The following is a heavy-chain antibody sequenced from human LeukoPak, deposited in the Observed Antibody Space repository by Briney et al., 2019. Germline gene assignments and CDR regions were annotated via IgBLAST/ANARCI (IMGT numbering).Heavy chain of an antibody. D-gene: IGHD3-22*01. CDR2: INPNSGGT. CDR1: GYTFTGYY. CDR3: ARDLSYDSSGYYRNDAFDI. Sequence: GASVKVSCKASGYTFTGYYMHWVRQAPGQGLEWMGRINPNSGGTNYAQKFQGRVTMTRDTSISTAYKELRSLRSDDTAVYYCARDLSYDSSGYYRNDAFDIWGQGTMVTVSS. J-gene: IGHJ3*02. V-gene: IGHV1-2*06.